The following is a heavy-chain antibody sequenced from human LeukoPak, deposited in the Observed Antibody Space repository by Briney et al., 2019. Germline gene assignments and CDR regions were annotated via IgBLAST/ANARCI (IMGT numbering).Heavy chain of an antibody. CDR2: INHSGST. Sequence: SETLSLTCTISGGSISSISYYWGWIRQPPGKGLEWIGEINHSGSTNYNPSLKSRVTISVDTSKNQFSLKLSSVTAADTAVYYCARDANFDYWGQGTLVTVSS. CDR3: ARDANFDY. V-gene: IGHV4-39*07. J-gene: IGHJ4*02. CDR1: GGSISSISYY.